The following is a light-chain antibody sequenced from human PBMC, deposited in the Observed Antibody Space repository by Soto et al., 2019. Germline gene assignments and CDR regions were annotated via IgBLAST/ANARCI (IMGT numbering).Light chain of an antibody. CDR3: VLYMGGGIWV. V-gene: IGLV8-61*01. CDR2: STK. Sequence: QTVVTQEPSFSVAPGGTVTLTCGLSSGSVSTNYYPSWYQQTPGQAPRTLIYSTKTRSSGVPDRFSGSILGNKAALTIAGAQADDESDYYCVLYMGGGIWVFGGGTKLTV. J-gene: IGLJ3*02. CDR1: SGSVSTNYY.